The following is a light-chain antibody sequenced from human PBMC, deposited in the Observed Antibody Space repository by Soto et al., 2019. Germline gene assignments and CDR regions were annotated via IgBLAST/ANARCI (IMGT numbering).Light chain of an antibody. Sequence: QSALTQPASVSGSPGQSITISCTGTSRDVGGSNYVSWYQQHPAKAPKLMIYEVSNRPSGVSNRFSGSKSGNTASLTISGLQAEDEADYYCSSYTSSSTLVLFGGGTKLTVL. J-gene: IGLJ2*01. V-gene: IGLV2-14*01. CDR2: EVS. CDR1: SRDVGGSNY. CDR3: SSYTSSSTLVL.